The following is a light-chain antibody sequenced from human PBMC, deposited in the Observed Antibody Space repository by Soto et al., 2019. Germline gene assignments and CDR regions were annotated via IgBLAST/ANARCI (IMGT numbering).Light chain of an antibody. CDR2: GAS. V-gene: IGKV3-20*01. CDR1: QSVSSNY. CDR3: QQFSSYPLT. Sequence: EIVMTQSPATLSLSPGERATLSCMASQSVSSNYVAWYQQKPGQAPRLLIYGASSRATGIPDRFSGGGSGTDFTLTISRLEPEDFAVYYCQQFSSYPLTFGGGTKVDI. J-gene: IGKJ4*01.